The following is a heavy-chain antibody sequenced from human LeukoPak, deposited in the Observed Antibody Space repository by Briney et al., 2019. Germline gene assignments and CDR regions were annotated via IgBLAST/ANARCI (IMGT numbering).Heavy chain of an antibody. J-gene: IGHJ4*02. CDR2: ISYDGSNK. V-gene: IGHV3-30*18. CDR3: AKKPYDFWSGYYRGDQLDY. Sequence: PEGSLRLSCAASGFTFSSYGMHWVRQAPGKGLEWVAVISYDGSNKYYADSVKGRFTISRDNSKNTLYLQMNSLRAEDTAVYYCAKKPYDFWSGYYRGDQLDYWGQGTLVTVSS. CDR1: GFTFSSYG. D-gene: IGHD3-3*01.